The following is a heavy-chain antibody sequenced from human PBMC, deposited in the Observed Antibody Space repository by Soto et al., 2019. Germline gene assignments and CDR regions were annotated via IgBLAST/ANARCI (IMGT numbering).Heavy chain of an antibody. J-gene: IGHJ6*02. CDR1: GYTFTGHY. V-gene: IGHV1-2*02. CDR3: ARERMNGLDV. Sequence: ASVKFSCKASGYTFTGHYMHWLRQAPVQGLGWMGLINPDNGDTNYAQKSQGRVTMTREPSISPAYIELSRLGTDDTGVFYCARERMNGLDVSGQGTMVTVSS. CDR2: INPDNGDT.